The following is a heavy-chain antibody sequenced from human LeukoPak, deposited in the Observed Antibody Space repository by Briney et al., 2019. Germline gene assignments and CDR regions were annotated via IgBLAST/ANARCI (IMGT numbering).Heavy chain of an antibody. CDR2: ISSSSSYI. J-gene: IGHJ3*02. CDR3: ARTALYDAFDI. CDR1: EFSVGSNY. D-gene: IGHD3-16*01. V-gene: IGHV3-21*01. Sequence: PGGSLRLSCAASEFSVGSNYMTWVRQAPGKGLEWVSSISSSSSYIYYADSVKGRFTISRDNAKNSLYLQMNSLRAEDTAVYYCARTALYDAFDIWGQGTMVTVSS.